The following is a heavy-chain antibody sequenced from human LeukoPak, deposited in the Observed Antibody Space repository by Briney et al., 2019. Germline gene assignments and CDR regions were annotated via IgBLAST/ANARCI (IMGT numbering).Heavy chain of an antibody. D-gene: IGHD3-10*01. CDR3: ARHGWFGELSPLYYYYGMDV. CDR1: GSSFTSYW. CDR2: IYPGDSDT. J-gene: IGHJ6*02. Sequence: KDGESLKISCKGSGSSFTSYWVGWVRQLPGKGLEWMGIIYPGDSDTRYSPSFQGQVTISADKSISTAYLQWSSLKASDTAMYYCARHGWFGELSPLYYYYGMDVWGQGTTVTVSS. V-gene: IGHV5-51*01.